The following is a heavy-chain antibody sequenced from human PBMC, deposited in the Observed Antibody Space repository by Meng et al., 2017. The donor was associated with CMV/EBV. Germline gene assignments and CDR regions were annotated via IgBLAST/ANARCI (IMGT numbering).Heavy chain of an antibody. CDR3: ARGGNQIPAAIRTYYYYYGMDV. Sequence: GGSLRLSCAASGFTFSSYWMSWVRQAPGKGLEWVANIKRDGSEKYYVDSVKGRFTISRDNAKNSLYLQMNSLRAEDTAVYYCARGGNQIPAAIRTYYYYYGMDVWGQGTTVTVSS. D-gene: IGHD2-2*01. J-gene: IGHJ6*02. CDR2: IKRDGSEK. V-gene: IGHV3-7*04. CDR1: GFTFSSYW.